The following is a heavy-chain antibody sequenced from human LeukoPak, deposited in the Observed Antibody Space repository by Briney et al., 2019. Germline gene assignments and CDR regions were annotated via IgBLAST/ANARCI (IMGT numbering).Heavy chain of an antibody. CDR1: GFTFTSSA. J-gene: IGHJ5*02. Sequence: WASVKVSCKASGFTFTSSAMQWVRQARGQRLEWIGWIVVGSGNTNYAQKFQERVTITRDMSISTAYMELSSLRSEDTAVYYCAARRGIAVNWFDPWGQGTLVTVSS. V-gene: IGHV1-58*02. CDR3: AARRGIAVNWFDP. D-gene: IGHD6-19*01. CDR2: IVVGSGNT.